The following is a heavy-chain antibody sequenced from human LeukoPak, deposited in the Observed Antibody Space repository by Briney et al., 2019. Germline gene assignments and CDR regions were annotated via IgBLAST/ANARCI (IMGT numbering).Heavy chain of an antibody. CDR2: IYYSGST. V-gene: IGHV4-31*03. Sequence: PSQTLSLTCTVSGGSISSGGYYWSRIRQHPGKGLEWIGYIYYSGSTYYNPSLKSRVTISVDTSKNQFSLKLSSVTAADTAVYYCARDGYSGRWPWFDPWGQGTLVTVSS. CDR3: ARDGYSGRWPWFDP. D-gene: IGHD5-18*01. CDR1: GGSISSGGYY. J-gene: IGHJ5*02.